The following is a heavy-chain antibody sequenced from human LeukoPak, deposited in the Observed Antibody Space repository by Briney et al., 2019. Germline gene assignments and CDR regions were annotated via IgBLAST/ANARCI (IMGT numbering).Heavy chain of an antibody. CDR1: GGSVNSGSYS. V-gene: IGHV4-61*01. D-gene: IGHD3-22*01. J-gene: IGHJ4*02. Sequence: SSETLSLTCTVSGGSVNSGSYSWSWIRQPPGRGLEWIGNIFYSGSTNYNSSLKSRVTISVDTAKNQFSLKLSSATAADTAVYYCTRDRKLNYYDSGGYHDFWGQGTLVTVSS. CDR3: TRDRKLNYYDSGGYHDF. CDR2: IFYSGST.